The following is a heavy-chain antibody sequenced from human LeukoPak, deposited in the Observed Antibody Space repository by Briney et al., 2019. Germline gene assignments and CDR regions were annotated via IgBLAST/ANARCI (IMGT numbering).Heavy chain of an antibody. V-gene: IGHV5-51*01. J-gene: IGHJ6*02. CDR3: ARHFADYGDHGRALQYCCYYVRHV. CDR2: IYPGDSDT. D-gene: IGHD4-17*01. CDR1: VTISGCYW. Sequence: GASMNICSNSCVTISGCYWSGVLRQMPGKGLEWMGIIYPGDSDTRYSPSFHGQVTISADKSISTAYLQMSSLKSSDPDMYYCARHFADYGDHGRALQYCCYYVRHVWGQGTTVTVSS.